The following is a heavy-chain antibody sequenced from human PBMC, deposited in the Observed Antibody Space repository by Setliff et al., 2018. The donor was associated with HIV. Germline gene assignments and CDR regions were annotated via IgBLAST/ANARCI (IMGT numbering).Heavy chain of an antibody. Sequence: SVKVSCKASGYTFTTFGISWVRQAPGQGREWMGGFLPMLGISNYAQKFQGRVTITADESTSTVYMALSSLRSEDTAVYYCARVVITFGDIIVTPGAFDIWGPGTKVTVSS. CDR3: ARVVITFGDIIVTPGAFDI. D-gene: IGHD3-16*02. V-gene: IGHV1-69*10. CDR1: GYTFTTFG. J-gene: IGHJ3*02. CDR2: FLPMLGIS.